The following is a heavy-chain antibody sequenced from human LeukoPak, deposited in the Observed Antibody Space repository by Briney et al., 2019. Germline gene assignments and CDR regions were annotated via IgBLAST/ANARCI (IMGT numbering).Heavy chain of an antibody. V-gene: IGHV1-46*01. J-gene: IGHJ6*02. CDR3: ARDIAQWLVRSYYYYYGMDV. D-gene: IGHD6-19*01. CDR1: GYTFTSYY. Sequence: ASVKVSCTASGYTFTSYYMHWVRQAPGQGLEWMGIINPSGGSTSYAQKFQGRVTMTRDTSTSTVYMELSSLRSEDTAVYYCARDIAQWLVRSYYYYYGMDVWGQGTTVTVSS. CDR2: INPSGGST.